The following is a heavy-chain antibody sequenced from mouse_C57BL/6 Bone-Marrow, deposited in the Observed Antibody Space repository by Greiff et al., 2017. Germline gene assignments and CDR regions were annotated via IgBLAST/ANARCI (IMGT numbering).Heavy chain of an antibody. CDR1: GYSFTSYG. CDR2: IYPRSGNT. Sequence: VQLKESGAELARPGASVTLSCKASGYSFTSYGIRWVKQRTGQGLEWIGEIYPRSGNTYYNAEFKGKATMTAAKSSRTAYMELRSLTSEDSAVYFCARSTVVVPDYWGQGTTLTGSS. D-gene: IGHD1-1*01. V-gene: IGHV1-81*01. CDR3: ARSTVVVPDY. J-gene: IGHJ2*01.